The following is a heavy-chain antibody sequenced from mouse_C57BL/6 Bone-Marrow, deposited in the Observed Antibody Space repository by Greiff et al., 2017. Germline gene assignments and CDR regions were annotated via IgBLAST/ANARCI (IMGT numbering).Heavy chain of an antibody. CDR1: GFTFSDYY. Sequence: EVMLVESEGGLVQPGSSMKLSCTASGFTFSDYYMAWVRQVPDTGLEWVANINYDGSSTYYLDSLKSRFIISRDNAKNILYLKMSSLKSEDTATYYCARYDGYYVSLAYWGQGTLVTVSA. CDR2: INYDGSST. D-gene: IGHD2-3*01. J-gene: IGHJ3*01. CDR3: ARYDGYYVSLAY. V-gene: IGHV5-16*01.